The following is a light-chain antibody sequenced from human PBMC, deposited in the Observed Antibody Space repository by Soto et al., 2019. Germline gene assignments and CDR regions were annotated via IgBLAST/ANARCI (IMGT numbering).Light chain of an antibody. CDR3: QQRGSWPLT. CDR2: VAS. Sequence: EVVLTQSPATLSLSLGERATLSCRASQSVSTYLAWYQKKPGQPPRLLIYVASKRATDIPTRFSGSGSGTDFSLTISSLAPEDFAIYYCQQRGSWPLTFGGGTTVEIK. V-gene: IGKV3-11*01. J-gene: IGKJ4*01. CDR1: QSVSTY.